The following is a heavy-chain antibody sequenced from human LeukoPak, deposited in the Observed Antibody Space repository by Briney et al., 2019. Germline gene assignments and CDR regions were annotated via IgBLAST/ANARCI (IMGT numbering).Heavy chain of an antibody. D-gene: IGHD6-19*01. J-gene: IGHJ4*02. CDR2: FSGGGGST. CDR1: GXTYSSYA. Sequence: GGSLRLSCAASGXTYSSYAMSWVRQAPGKGLEWVSTFSGGGGSTYYADPVKGRFTISGDNSHNTLDLQMNSLRAEDTAVYYCARGGQWLRFDYWGQGSLVTVSS. CDR3: ARGGQWLRFDY. V-gene: IGHV3-23*01.